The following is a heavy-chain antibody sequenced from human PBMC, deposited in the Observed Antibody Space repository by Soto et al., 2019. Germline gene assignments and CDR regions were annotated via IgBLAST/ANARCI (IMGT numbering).Heavy chain of an antibody. Sequence: QVQLQQWGAGLLKPAETLSLTCAVYGGSFSGYYWSWIRQPPGKGLEWIGEINHSGSTNYNPFLKSRVTISVDTSKNQFSLKLSSLTAADTAVYYCARKRGRIAPLGYWGQGTLVTVSS. D-gene: IGHD6-13*01. J-gene: IGHJ4*02. CDR3: ARKRGRIAPLGY. V-gene: IGHV4-34*01. CDR2: INHSGST. CDR1: GGSFSGYY.